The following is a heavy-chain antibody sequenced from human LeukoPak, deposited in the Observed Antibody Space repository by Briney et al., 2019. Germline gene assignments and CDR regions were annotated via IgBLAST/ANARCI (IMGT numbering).Heavy chain of an antibody. CDR1: GGSFSSGGFY. CDR3: ARLPGPNAPGILTPL. Sequence: SQTLSLTCTVSGGSFSSGGFYWSWIRQPPGKGLEWIGYIYHSGSTYYNPSLKSRVTISLDRSKNQFSLQLSSVTAADTAVYYCARLPGPNAPGILTPLWGQGTLVTVSS. CDR2: IYHSGST. V-gene: IGHV4-30-2*01. J-gene: IGHJ4*02. D-gene: IGHD3-9*01.